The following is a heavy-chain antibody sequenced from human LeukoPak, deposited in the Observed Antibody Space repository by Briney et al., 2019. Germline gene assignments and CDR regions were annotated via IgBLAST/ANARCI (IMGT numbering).Heavy chain of an antibody. Sequence: GGPLRLPCAVSGVSLSNYGMSWVREAPGKGREWAAGTSGSGGGTSSAHSVQGRFTISRDNHKNTLFLQMNRLRAEDTAVYFCAKRGVVIRVILGGFHKEADYFDSWGQGALVTVSS. CDR2: TSGSGGGT. J-gene: IGHJ4*02. D-gene: IGHD3-22*01. V-gene: IGHV3-23*01. CDR3: AKRGVVIRVILGGFHKEADYFDS. CDR1: GVSLSNYG.